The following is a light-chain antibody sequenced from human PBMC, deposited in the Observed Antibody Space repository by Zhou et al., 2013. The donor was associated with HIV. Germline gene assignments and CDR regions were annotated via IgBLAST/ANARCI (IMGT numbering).Light chain of an antibody. CDR3: QQYGDSQAYT. V-gene: IGKV3-20*01. CDR2: GSS. J-gene: IGKJ2*01. CDR1: QIITNNQ. Sequence: EIVLTQSPGTLSLSPGERATLSCRASQIITNNQLAWYQQKAGQAPRLLIYGSSGRATGIPDRFSGSGSGTDFTLTISRLEPEDFAVYSCQQYGDSQAYTFGQGTKLEIK.